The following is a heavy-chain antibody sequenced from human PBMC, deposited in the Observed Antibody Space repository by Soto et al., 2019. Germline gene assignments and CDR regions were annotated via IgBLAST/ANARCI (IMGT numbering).Heavy chain of an antibody. CDR1: GFTFTSSA. CDR2: IVVGSGNT. Sequence: SVKVSCKASGFTFTSSAVQWVRQARGQRLEWIGWIVVGSGNTNYAQKFQERVTITRDMSTSTAYMELSSLRSEDTSVYYCATAVDYYYYYGMDVWGQGTTVTVSS. V-gene: IGHV1-58*01. J-gene: IGHJ6*02. CDR3: ATAVDYYYYYGMDV.